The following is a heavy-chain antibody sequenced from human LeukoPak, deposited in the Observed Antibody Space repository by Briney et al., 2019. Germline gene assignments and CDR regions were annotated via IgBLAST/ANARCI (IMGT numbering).Heavy chain of an antibody. J-gene: IGHJ6*02. CDR2: ISGSVGST. D-gene: IGHD3-22*01. CDR3: AKEDPSTYYYDSSGYSRNYYYYYGMDV. V-gene: IGHV3-23*01. CDR1: GFTFSTYA. Sequence: GGSLRLSCAPSGFTFSTYAMSWVRQAPAKGLDWVSVISGSVGSTYTADSVKGRFTIYRDNSKNTLYLQMNSMRAEDTDVYYCAKEDPSTYYYDSSGYSRNYYYYYGMDVWGQGTTVTVSS.